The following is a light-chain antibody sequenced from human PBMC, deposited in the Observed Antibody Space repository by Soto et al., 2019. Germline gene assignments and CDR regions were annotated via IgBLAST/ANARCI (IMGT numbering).Light chain of an antibody. CDR3: QESHTAWP. CDR1: QSISTY. J-gene: IGKJ1*01. V-gene: IGKV1-39*01. Sequence: DIQMTQSPSSLSASVGDRVTITCRASQSISTYLNWYQQKPGKAPTILIYAASNLQSGVPSRFSGSGSGTDFTLTISSLQPEDSATYHCQESHTAWPFGQGTKVEIE. CDR2: AAS.